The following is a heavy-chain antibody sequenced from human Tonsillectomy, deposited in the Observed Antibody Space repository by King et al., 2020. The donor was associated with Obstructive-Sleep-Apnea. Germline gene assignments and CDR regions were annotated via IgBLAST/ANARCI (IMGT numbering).Heavy chain of an antibody. V-gene: IGHV1-18*04. CDR1: GYTFNSYA. CDR3: ARVNYDFGSGYYRDGMDV. J-gene: IGHJ6*02. CDR2: ISGFNGNT. Sequence: QLVQSGAEVKKPGASVKVSCKASGYTFNSYAISWVRQAPGQGLEWMGWISGFNGNTNYAQNLQGRVTMTTDTSTSTAHMEVRSLRSDDTAVYYCARVNYDFGSGYYRDGMDVWGQGTTVTVSS. D-gene: IGHD3-3*01.